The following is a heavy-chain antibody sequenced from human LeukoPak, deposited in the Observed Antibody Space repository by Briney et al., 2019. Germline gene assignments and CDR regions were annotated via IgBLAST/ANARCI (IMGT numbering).Heavy chain of an antibody. D-gene: IGHD2-15*01. CDR2: ISYDGSNK. CDR3: ARDIVVVVAATPYYYGMDV. Sequence: GGSLRLSCAASGFTFSSYAMHWVRQAPGKGLEWVAVISYDGSNKYYADSVKGRFTISRDNSKNTLYLQMNSLRAEDTAVYYCARDIVVVVAATPYYYGMDVWGQGTTVTVSS. J-gene: IGHJ6*02. V-gene: IGHV3-30-3*01. CDR1: GFTFSSYA.